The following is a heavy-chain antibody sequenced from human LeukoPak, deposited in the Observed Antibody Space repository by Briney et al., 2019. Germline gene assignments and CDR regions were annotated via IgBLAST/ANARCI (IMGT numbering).Heavy chain of an antibody. CDR2: IEGNGKT. CDR3: ARSPSEIGGYYPQYFRH. J-gene: IGHJ1*01. Sequence: AGTLRLSCAASGFTLSSYWMHWVRQAPGKGLEWVSRIEGNGKTNYADSVKSRFTISSDTAKNTFSLQVNTLTAADTGVYYCARSPSEIGGYYPQYFRHWGQGTLVIVSS. D-gene: IGHD3-22*01. V-gene: IGHV3-74*01. CDR1: GFTLSSYW.